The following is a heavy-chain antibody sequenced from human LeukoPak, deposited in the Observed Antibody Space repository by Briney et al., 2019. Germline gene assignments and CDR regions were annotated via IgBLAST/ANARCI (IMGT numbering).Heavy chain of an antibody. J-gene: IGHJ4*02. CDR2: ISGSGSGT. D-gene: IGHD3-9*01. V-gene: IGHV3-23*01. CDR3: AKDEPYYDILTGSHGSHYFDY. Sequence: GGSLRLSCAATGFTFSSFAINWVRQAPGKGLEWVSAISGSGSGTYYADSVKGRFTISRDNSKNTLYLQMNSLRAEDTAVYYCAKDEPYYDILTGSHGSHYFDYWGQGTLVTVSS. CDR1: GFTFSSFA.